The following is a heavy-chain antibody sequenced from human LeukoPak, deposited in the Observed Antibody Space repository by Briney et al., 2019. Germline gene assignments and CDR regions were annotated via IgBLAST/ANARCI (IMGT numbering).Heavy chain of an antibody. CDR2: IYTSGST. D-gene: IGHD3-22*01. CDR3: ASGPYDSSGENYYYYYMDV. CDR1: GGSISSYY. J-gene: IGHJ6*03. V-gene: IGHV4-4*09. Sequence: SETLSLTCTVSGGSISSYYWSWIRQPPGKGLEWIGYIYTSGSTNYNPSLKRRVTISVDTSKNQFSLKLSSVTAADTAVYYCASGPYDSSGENYYYYYMDVWGKGTTVTVSS.